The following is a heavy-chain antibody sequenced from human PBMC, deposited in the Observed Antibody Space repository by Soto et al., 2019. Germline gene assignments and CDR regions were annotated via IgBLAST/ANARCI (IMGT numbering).Heavy chain of an antibody. CDR2: ISPLLDTT. D-gene: IGHD5-12*01. V-gene: IGHV1-69*08. J-gene: IGHJ4*02. CDR3: VRDTPIGSTFSGYDGIDY. Sequence: QVQLVQSGAEVKKPGSSVKVSCKTSGGTFSNDIITWVRPAPGQGLEWMGRISPLLDTTNYAQKFQGRVTITADKSAGTAYMELNSLRSEDTAVYYCVRDTPIGSTFSGYDGIDYWGQGTLVTVSS. CDR1: GGTFSNDI.